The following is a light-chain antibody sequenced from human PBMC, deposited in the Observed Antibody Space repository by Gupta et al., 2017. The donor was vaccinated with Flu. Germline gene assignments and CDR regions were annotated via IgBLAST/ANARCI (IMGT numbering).Light chain of an antibody. J-gene: IGKJ4*01. Sequence: GTLSVAQGERVILSCRASPGVTTKVAWYQQSRGQAPRLLIYDASMRASGTPARFTGSGSGTEFTLIISSLQSEDFALYYCPQYNNGPPVTLGGGTKVEVK. CDR1: PGVTTK. CDR2: DAS. CDR3: PQYNNGPPVT. V-gene: IGKV3-15*01.